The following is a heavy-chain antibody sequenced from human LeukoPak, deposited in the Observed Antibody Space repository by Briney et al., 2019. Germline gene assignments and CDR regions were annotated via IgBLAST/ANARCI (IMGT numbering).Heavy chain of an antibody. CDR1: GGSISSSSYY. V-gene: IGHV4-39*01. CDR2: IYYSGST. CDR3: ARGGLWLIYYFDY. D-gene: IGHD5-18*01. J-gene: IGHJ4*02. Sequence: SETLSLTCTVSGGSISSSSYYWGWIRQPPGKGLEWIGSIYYSGSTYYNPSLNSRVTISVDTSKNQFSLKLSSVTAADTAVYYCARGGLWLIYYFDYWGQGTLVTVSS.